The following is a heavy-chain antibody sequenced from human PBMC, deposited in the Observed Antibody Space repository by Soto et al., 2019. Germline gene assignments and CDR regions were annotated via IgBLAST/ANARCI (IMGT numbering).Heavy chain of an antibody. D-gene: IGHD5-18*01. CDR3: ATESGSTYGYFDH. J-gene: IGHJ4*02. V-gene: IGHV4-30-4*01. CDR1: GDTVNNGDYF. Sequence: SETLSLTCTVSGDTVNNGDYFWSWIRQSPGKGLEWLGYIYFTGSTYYSPSLKSRLHISMDKSKNHFSLEMTSVTVADTAVYFCATESGSTYGYFDHWGQGTQVTVSS. CDR2: IYFTGST.